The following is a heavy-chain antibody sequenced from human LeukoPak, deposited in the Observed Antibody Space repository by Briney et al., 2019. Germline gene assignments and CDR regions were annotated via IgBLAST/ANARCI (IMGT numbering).Heavy chain of an antibody. D-gene: IGHD4-17*01. Sequence: GSSVKVSCKASGGTFSTYAISWVRQAPGQGLEWMGRIIPILGVADYAQKFQGRVSITADKSTTTAYMELSSLRSEDTAVYYCARRNGDYEGIYWFDPWGQGNLVTVSS. V-gene: IGHV1-69*04. J-gene: IGHJ5*02. CDR1: GGTFSTYA. CDR2: IIPILGVA. CDR3: ARRNGDYEGIYWFDP.